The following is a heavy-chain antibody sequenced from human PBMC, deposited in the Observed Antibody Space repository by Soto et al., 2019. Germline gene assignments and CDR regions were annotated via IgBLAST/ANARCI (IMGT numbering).Heavy chain of an antibody. V-gene: IGHV1-3*01. J-gene: IGHJ6*03. CDR1: GYTFTSYA. Sequence: QVQLVQSGAEVKKPGASVKVSCKASGYTFTSYAMHWVRQAPGQRLEWMGWINAGNGNTKYSQKFQGRVTITRDTTASTAYMELSSLRSEDTAVYYCARAPGDYDYYYMDVWGKGTTVTVSS. CDR3: ARAPGDYDYYYMDV. CDR2: INAGNGNT.